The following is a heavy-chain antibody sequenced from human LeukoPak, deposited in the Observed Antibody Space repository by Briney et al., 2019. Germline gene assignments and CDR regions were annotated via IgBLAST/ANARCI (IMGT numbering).Heavy chain of an antibody. Sequence: GRSLRLSCAASGFTFSSYGMHWVRQAPGKGLEWVAVISYDGSNKYYADSVKGRFTISRDNSKNTLYLQMNSLRAEDTAVYYCAKRPSYDSSRLYYFDYWGQGTLVTVSS. CDR3: AKRPSYDSSRLYYFDY. V-gene: IGHV3-30*18. D-gene: IGHD3-22*01. CDR1: GFTFSSYG. CDR2: ISYDGSNK. J-gene: IGHJ4*02.